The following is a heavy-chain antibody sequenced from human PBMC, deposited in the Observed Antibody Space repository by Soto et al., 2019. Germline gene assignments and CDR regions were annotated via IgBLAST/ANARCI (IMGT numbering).Heavy chain of an antibody. V-gene: IGHV1-2*04. CDR1: GYTFTGYY. J-gene: IGHJ6*02. CDR3: ARDVAAAGHYYYYYGMDV. D-gene: IGHD6-13*01. CDR2: INPNSGGT. Sequence: ASVKVSCKXSGYTFTGYYMHWVRQATGQGLEWMGWINPNSGGTNYAQKFQGWVTMTRDTSISTAYMELSRLRSDDTAVYYCARDVAAAGHYYYYYGMDVWGQGTTVHRLL.